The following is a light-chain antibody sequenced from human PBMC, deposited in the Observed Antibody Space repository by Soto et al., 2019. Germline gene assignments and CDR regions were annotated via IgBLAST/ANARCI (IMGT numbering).Light chain of an antibody. V-gene: IGLV2-8*01. Sequence: QSVLTQPPSASGSPGQSVTISCTGTSSDVGAYDYVSWYQQHPGEAPKLMIYEINKRPSGVPDRFSGSKSGNTASLTVSGLQAEDEADYYCSSFAGSNNFPYVFGTGTKVT. CDR3: SSFAGSNNFPYV. J-gene: IGLJ1*01. CDR1: SSDVGAYDY. CDR2: EIN.